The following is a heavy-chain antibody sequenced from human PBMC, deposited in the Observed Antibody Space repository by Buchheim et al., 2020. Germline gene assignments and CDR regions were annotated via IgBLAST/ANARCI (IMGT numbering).Heavy chain of an antibody. CDR2: IFPGDSTT. Sequence: EVQLVQSGAEVKKPGESLKISCKGSGYMFVAYWIAWVRQMPGKGLEWMGIIFPGDSTTVYNPSLQGQVTISVDKSISTAYLQWSSLKPSDSALYYCTSGLAYCGVDCTADHDFWGQGTL. J-gene: IGHJ4*02. CDR3: TSGLAYCGVDCTADHDF. D-gene: IGHD2-21*01. V-gene: IGHV5-51*03. CDR1: GYMFVAYW.